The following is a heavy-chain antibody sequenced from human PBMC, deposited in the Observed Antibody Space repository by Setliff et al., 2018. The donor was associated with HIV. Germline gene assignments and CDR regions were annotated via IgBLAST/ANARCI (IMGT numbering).Heavy chain of an antibody. CDR2: ISAYNGNT. V-gene: IGHV1-18*01. J-gene: IGHJ3*02. CDR1: GYTFTSYG. D-gene: IGHD3-10*01. CDR3: ARDLTMVLGRGGGGDAFDI. Sequence: GASVKVSCKASGYTFTSYGISWVRQAPGQGLEWMGCISAYNGNTNYEQKLQGRVTMTTDTSTSTAYMELRSLRSDDTAVYYCARDLTMVLGRGGGGDAFDIWGQGTMVTVSS.